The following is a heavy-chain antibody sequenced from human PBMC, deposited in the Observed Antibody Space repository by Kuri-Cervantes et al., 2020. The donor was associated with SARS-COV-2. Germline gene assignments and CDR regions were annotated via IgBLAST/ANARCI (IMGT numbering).Heavy chain of an antibody. CDR2: IGTAGDT. CDR3: ARDGQYYYDSSGYYSDWYFDL. V-gene: IGHV3-13*04. CDR1: GFTFSSYD. J-gene: IGHJ2*01. Sequence: ESLKISCAASGFTFSSYDMHWVRQATGKGLEWVSAIGTAGDTYYPGSVKGRLTIPRENAKNSLYLQMNSLRAGDTAVYYCARDGQYYYDSSGYYSDWYFDLWGRGTLVTVSS. D-gene: IGHD3-22*01.